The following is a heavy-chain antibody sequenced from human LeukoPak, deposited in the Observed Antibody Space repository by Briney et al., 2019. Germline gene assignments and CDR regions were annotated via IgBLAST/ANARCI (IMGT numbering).Heavy chain of an antibody. V-gene: IGHV4-34*01. CDR2: INRSGST. J-gene: IGHJ4*02. Sequence: AETLSLTCAVYGGSFSGYYWSWVRQPPGKGLEWVGEINRSGSTNYNPSLKRRVTISVDTSKHQFSLKLSSVTAADTAVYYCARGSRQIVVVILDYWGQGTLVTGSS. CDR1: GGSFSGYY. D-gene: IGHD2-21*01. CDR3: ARGSRQIVVVILDY.